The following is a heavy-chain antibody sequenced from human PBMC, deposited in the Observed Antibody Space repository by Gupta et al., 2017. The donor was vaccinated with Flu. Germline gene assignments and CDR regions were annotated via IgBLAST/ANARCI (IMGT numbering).Heavy chain of an antibody. J-gene: IGHJ4*02. CDR3: ARGPDSGFDGFDY. CDR1: GGSISRNY. CDR2: IYYSGTT. D-gene: IGHD5-12*01. Sequence: QVQLQESGPGLVKPSETLSLICSVSGGSISRNYWSWIRQPPGKGLEWIGYIYYSGTTRYNSSLKGRVTISVDRSKNQFSLKLRSVTAADTAVYYCARGPDSGFDGFDYWGQGNLVTVSS. V-gene: IGHV4-59*01.